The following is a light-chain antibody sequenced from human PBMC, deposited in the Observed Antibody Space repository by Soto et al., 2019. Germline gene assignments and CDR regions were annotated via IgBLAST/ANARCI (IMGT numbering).Light chain of an antibody. CDR2: SNN. V-gene: IGLV1-44*01. J-gene: IGLJ3*02. Sequence: SVLTQPPSASGTPGQRVTISCSGSSSSIGSNTVNWYQQLPGTAPKLLIYSNNQRPSGVPDRFSGSKSGTSASLAISGLQSEDEADYYCAAWDDSLNGLWVFGGGTKLTVL. CDR1: SSSIGSNT. CDR3: AAWDDSLNGLWV.